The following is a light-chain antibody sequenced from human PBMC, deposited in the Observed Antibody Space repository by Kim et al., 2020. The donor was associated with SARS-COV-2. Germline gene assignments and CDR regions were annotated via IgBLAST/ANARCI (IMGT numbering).Light chain of an antibody. J-gene: IGKJ1*01. V-gene: IGKV3-20*01. CDR2: GAF. CDR1: QSLRRSY. CDR3: QQYETSPWA. Sequence: GQRATLSGWASQSLRRSYLAWYQHKPGQAPRILVYGAFSRAAGIPYRFSGSGSGTDFTLTISRLEPEDFAVYYCQQYETSPWAFGQGTKVDIK.